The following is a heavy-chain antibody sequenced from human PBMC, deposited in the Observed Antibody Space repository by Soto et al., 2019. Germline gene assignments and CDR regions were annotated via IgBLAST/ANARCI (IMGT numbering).Heavy chain of an antibody. CDR2: IIPIFGTA. D-gene: IGHD3-3*01. V-gene: IGHV1-69*13. CDR1: GGTFSSYA. CDR3: ARDHGSGYRDY. J-gene: IGHJ4*02. Sequence: VASVKVSCKASGGTFSSYAISWVRQAPGQGLEWMGGIIPIFGTANYAQKFQGRVTITADESTSTAYMELSSLRSEDTAVYYCARDHGSGYRDYWGQGTLVTVSS.